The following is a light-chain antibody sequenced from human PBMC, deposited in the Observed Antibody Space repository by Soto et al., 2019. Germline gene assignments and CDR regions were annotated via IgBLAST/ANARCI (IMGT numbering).Light chain of an antibody. CDR1: QSVSSNY. V-gene: IGKV3-20*01. Sequence: EIVLTQSPGTLSLSPGERATLSCRASQSVSSNYLAWYQQKPGQAPRLLIYGASDRATGIPDRFSGSGSGTDFTLTIRRLEPEDFAVYYCQQYADLPRTFGQGTKVEIK. CDR3: QQYADLPRT. CDR2: GAS. J-gene: IGKJ1*01.